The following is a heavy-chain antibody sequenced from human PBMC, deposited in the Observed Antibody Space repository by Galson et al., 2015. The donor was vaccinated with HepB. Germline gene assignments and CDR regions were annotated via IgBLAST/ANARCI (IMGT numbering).Heavy chain of an antibody. CDR3: ARESTTVTAYYYGMDV. D-gene: IGHD4-17*01. V-gene: IGHV7-4-1*02. Sequence: SCKASGYTFTSYAMNWVRQAPGQGLEWMGWINTNTGNPTYAQGFTGRFVFSLDTSVSTAYLQISSLKAEDTAVYYCARESTTVTAYYYGMDVWGQGTTVTVSS. CDR1: GYTFTSYA. CDR2: INTNTGNP. J-gene: IGHJ6*02.